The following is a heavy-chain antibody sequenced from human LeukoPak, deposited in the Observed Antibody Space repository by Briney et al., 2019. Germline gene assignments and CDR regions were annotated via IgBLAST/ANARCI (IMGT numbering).Heavy chain of an antibody. CDR2: IYYSGST. Sequence: SETLSLTCTVSGGSISSYYWSWLRQPPGKGLEGIGYIYYSGSTNYNPSLKSRVTISVDTSKNQFSLKLSSVTAADTAVYYCARVRGVVVPAAISYYYYYGMDVWGKGTTVTVSS. V-gene: IGHV4-59*01. D-gene: IGHD2-2*01. J-gene: IGHJ6*04. CDR1: GGSISSYY. CDR3: ARVRGVVVPAAISYYYYYGMDV.